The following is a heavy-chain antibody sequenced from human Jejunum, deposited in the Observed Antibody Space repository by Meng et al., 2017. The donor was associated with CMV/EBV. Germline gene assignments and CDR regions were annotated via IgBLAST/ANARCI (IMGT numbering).Heavy chain of an antibody. J-gene: IGHJ6*02. Sequence: GYFIPWLRQVPGQGPEWMGWINTNSGGTNYAQKFQGRVTMTRDKFSSVAYMELRSLRSDDTAVYFCARGGITAALIGGYSYGMDVWGQGTTVTVSS. CDR1: GYF. D-gene: IGHD6-13*01. CDR2: INTNSGGT. CDR3: ARGGITAALIGGYSYGMDV. V-gene: IGHV1-2*02.